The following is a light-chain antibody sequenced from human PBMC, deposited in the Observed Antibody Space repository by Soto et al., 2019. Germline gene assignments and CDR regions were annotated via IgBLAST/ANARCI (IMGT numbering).Light chain of an antibody. V-gene: IGKV3-20*01. Sequence: EIVLTQSPVTLSLSPGERATLSCRASQSVRSNYLAWYQQQPGQAPRLLFFGVSNRAAGVPDRFGGSGSGTDFTLTISRLEPEDFAVYYCQQYGGSPLTFGGGTKVDI. CDR1: QSVRSNY. CDR3: QQYGGSPLT. CDR2: GVS. J-gene: IGKJ4*01.